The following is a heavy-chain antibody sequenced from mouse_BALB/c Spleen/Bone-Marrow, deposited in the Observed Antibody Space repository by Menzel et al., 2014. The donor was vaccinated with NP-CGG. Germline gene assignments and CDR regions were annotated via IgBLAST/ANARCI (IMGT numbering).Heavy chain of an antibody. J-gene: IGHJ2*01. CDR3: ARVYYGNLDY. CDR1: GYTFTNFW. CDR2: IHPGDGDT. D-gene: IGHD2-1*01. Sequence: QVQLQQSGAELVRPGSSVKISCKASGYTFTNFWMNWVKQRPGQGLEWIGQIHPGDGDTNNNGKFKGKATLTTDKSSSTAYMQLSSLSSEDSAVDFCARVYYGNLDYWGQGTTLTVSS. V-gene: IGHV1-80*01.